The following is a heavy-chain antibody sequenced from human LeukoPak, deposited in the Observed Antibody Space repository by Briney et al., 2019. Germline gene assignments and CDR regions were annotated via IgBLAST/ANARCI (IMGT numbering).Heavy chain of an antibody. CDR1: GYTFTTYG. V-gene: IGHV1-18*01. Sequence: ASVKVSCKASGYTFTTYGISWVRQAPGQGLEWMGWIRAYNGKTTYAQNLQGRVTMTTDTSTSTAYMELRSLRSDDTAVYYCARDPMNCSGGSCYSTNYDYWGQGTLVTVSS. CDR3: ARDPMNCSGGSCYSTNYDY. CDR2: IRAYNGKT. D-gene: IGHD2-15*01. J-gene: IGHJ4*02.